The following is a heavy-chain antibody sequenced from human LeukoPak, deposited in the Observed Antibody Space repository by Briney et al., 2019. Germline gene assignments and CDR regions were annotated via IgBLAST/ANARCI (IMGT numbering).Heavy chain of an antibody. CDR1: GFTFSSYS. J-gene: IGHJ3*02. D-gene: IGHD1-14*01. Sequence: GGSLRLSCAASGFTFSSYSMNWVRQAPGKGLEWISYISSGSSTIYYADSVKGRFTIPRDNARNSLYLQMNSLRAEDTAVYYCARESGRKGAFDIWGQGTMVTVSS. CDR3: ARESGRKGAFDI. CDR2: ISSGSSTI. V-gene: IGHV3-48*04.